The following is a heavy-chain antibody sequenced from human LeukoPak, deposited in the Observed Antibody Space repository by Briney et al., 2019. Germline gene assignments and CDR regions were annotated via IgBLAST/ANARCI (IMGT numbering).Heavy chain of an antibody. CDR1: GFTFSSYS. J-gene: IGHJ6*02. CDR2: ISSSSSYI. D-gene: IGHD2-2*01. CDR3: AAPSNRTVPAANYYYYGMDV. Sequence: KTGGSLRLSCAASGFTFSSYSMNWVRQAPGKGLEWVSSISSSSSYIYYADSVKGRFTISRDNAKNSLYLQMNSLRAEDTAVYYCAAPSNRTVPAANYYYYGMDVWGQGTTVTVSS. V-gene: IGHV3-21*01.